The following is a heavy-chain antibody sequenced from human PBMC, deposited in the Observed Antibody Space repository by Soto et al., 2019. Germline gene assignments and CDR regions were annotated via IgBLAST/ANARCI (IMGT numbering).Heavy chain of an antibody. CDR1: GFTFSSFG. V-gene: IGHV3-30*18. CDR2: ISYDGNNK. CDR3: AKALGYCSGGSCYPPGYYYGMDV. D-gene: IGHD2-15*01. Sequence: QVQLVESGGGVVQPGRSLRLSCAASGFTFSSFGMHWVRQAPGKGLEWVAVISYDGNNKYYADSVKGRFTISRDNSKNTLYLHMNSLGAEDTDVYYCAKALGYCSGGSCYPPGYYYGMDVWGQGTTVTVSS. J-gene: IGHJ6*02.